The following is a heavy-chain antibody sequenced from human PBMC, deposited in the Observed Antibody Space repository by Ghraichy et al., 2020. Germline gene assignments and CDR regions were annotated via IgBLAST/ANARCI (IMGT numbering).Heavy chain of an antibody. CDR3: ARHSLTRMIVVVENLHAFGL. V-gene: IGHV1-18*01. CDR1: GYTFTSYG. D-gene: IGHD3-22*01. Sequence: ASVKVSCKASGYTFTSYGISWVRQAPGQGLEWMGWISAYNGNTNYAQKLQGRVTMTTDTSTSTAYMELRSLRSDDTAVYYCARHSLTRMIVVVENLHAFGLWGQGTMVTVSS. CDR2: ISAYNGNT. J-gene: IGHJ3*01.